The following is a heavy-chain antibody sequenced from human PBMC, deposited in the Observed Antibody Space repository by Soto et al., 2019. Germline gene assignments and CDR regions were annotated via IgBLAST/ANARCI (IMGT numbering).Heavy chain of an antibody. Sequence: GSLRLSCAASGFTFSSYAMSWVRQAPWKGLEWVSAISGSGGSTYYADSVKGRFTISRDNSKNTLYLQMSSLRAEDTAVYYCAKDNGVVAANYYYYGMDVWGQGTTVTVSS. CDR1: GFTFSSYA. J-gene: IGHJ6*02. V-gene: IGHV3-23*01. CDR2: ISGSGGST. CDR3: AKDNGVVAANYYYYGMDV. D-gene: IGHD2-15*01.